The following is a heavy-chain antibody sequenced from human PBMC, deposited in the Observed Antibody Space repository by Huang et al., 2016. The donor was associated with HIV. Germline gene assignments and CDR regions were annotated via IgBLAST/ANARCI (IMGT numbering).Heavy chain of an antibody. Sequence: QVQLVQSGAEVKKPGSSVKLSCQSSGGGCSSYAISWVRQARGQGLEWMGGIVPSFGTTDYAPRFQCRVTMTADEATSTAYIELSSLEYDDTALYYCARSGPRWGLATIWTLVYWGQGTLVTVSS. J-gene: IGHJ4*02. D-gene: IGHD5-12*01. CDR3: ARSGPRWGLATIWTLVY. CDR2: IVPSFGTT. CDR1: GGGCSSYA. V-gene: IGHV1-69*13.